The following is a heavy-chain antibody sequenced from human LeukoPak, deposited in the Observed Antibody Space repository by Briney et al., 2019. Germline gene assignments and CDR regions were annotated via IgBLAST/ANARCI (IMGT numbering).Heavy chain of an antibody. CDR2: INHSGST. J-gene: IGHJ4*02. D-gene: IGHD2-8*01. CDR3: ARVYGFFDY. CDR1: GGSFSGYY. V-gene: IGHV4-34*01. Sequence: SSETLSLTCAVYGGSFSGYYWSWIRQPPGKGLEWIGEINHSGSTNYNPSLESRVTISVDTSKNQFSLKLSSVTAADTAVYYCARVYGFFDYWGQGTLVTVSS.